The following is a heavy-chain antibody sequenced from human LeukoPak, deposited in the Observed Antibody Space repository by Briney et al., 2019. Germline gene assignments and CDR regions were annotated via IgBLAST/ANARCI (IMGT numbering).Heavy chain of an antibody. J-gene: IGHJ3*02. Sequence: PSETLSLTCTVSGGSISSYYWSWIRQPPGKGLEWIGYIYYSGSTNYNPSLKSRVTISVDTSKNQFSLKLSSVTAADTAVYYCARYGDSWFGELWGADAFDIWGQGTMVTVSS. D-gene: IGHD3-10*01. CDR3: ARYGDSWFGELWGADAFDI. CDR1: GGSISSYY. CDR2: IYYSGST. V-gene: IGHV4-59*01.